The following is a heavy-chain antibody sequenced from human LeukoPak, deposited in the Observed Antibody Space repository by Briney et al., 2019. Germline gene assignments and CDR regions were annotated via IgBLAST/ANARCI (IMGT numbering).Heavy chain of an antibody. V-gene: IGHV3-21*01. CDR2: ISRSSSYI. CDR1: GFTFSSYS. J-gene: IGHJ4*02. D-gene: IGHD3-22*01. Sequence: GGSLRLSCAASGFTFSSYSMNWVRQAPGKGLEWVSSISRSSSYIYYADSVKGRFTISRDNAKNSLYLQMNSLRAEDTAVYYCAREVSYYYDSSGYYYFDYWGQGTLVTVSS. CDR3: AREVSYYYDSSGYYYFDY.